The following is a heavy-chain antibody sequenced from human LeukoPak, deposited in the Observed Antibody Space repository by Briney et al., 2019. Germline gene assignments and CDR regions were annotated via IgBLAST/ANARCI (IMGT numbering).Heavy chain of an antibody. CDR1: GYGFASYW. V-gene: IGHV5-51*01. CDR3: ASRSGVGAIDAFDI. CDR2: IYPGDSDT. J-gene: IGHJ3*02. D-gene: IGHD1-26*01. Sequence: GESLKISCKGSGYGFASYWIGGVRQMPGKCLEWMGIIYPGDSDTRYSPSFQGQVTISADKSITTAYLQWSSLKASDTAMYYCASRSGVGAIDAFDIWGQGTMVPVSS.